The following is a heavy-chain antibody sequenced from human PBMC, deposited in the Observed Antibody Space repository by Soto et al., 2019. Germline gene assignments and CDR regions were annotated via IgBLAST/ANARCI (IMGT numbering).Heavy chain of an antibody. CDR2: ISSSGYI. J-gene: IGHJ6*02. Sequence: XGSMGLSCAASGFKFNSYTINGVRQAPGKRLEWLSSISSSGYIFSTDSVRGRFTISRDNAKNSVYLQINSLRAEDTAVYFCARDCSGGSCYPGMDVWGQGTTVTVSS. D-gene: IGHD2-15*01. CDR3: ARDCSGGSCYPGMDV. V-gene: IGHV3-21*01. CDR1: GFKFNSYT.